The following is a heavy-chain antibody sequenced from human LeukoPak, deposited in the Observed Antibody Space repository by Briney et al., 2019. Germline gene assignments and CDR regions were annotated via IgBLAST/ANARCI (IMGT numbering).Heavy chain of an antibody. CDR3: TREADPAFSASSSPDF. Sequence: GGSLRLSCAASGFGFSNFWMHWVRQAPGKGLEWVSRIKTEGSITAYADSVKGRFTISRDHAKNTLYLHMNSLKGEDTATYFCTREADPAFSASSSPDFWGQGTPVTVS. J-gene: IGHJ4*02. CDR1: GFGFSNFW. CDR2: IKTEGSIT. D-gene: IGHD6-6*01. V-gene: IGHV3-74*01.